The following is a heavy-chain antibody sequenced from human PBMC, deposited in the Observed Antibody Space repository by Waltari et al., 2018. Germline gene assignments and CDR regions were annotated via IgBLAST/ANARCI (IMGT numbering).Heavy chain of an antibody. CDR1: GGSISSSSYY. J-gene: IGHJ3*02. V-gene: IGHV4-39*07. D-gene: IGHD6-13*01. CDR3: ARGVPSSWPSDAFDI. CDR2: IYYSGST. Sequence: QLQLQESRPGLVKPSETLSLTCTVSGGSISSSSYYWGRTRQPPGKGLEWIGSIYYSGSTYYDPSLKSRVTISVDTSKNQFSLKLSSVTAADTAVYYCARGVPSSWPSDAFDIWGQGTMVTVSS.